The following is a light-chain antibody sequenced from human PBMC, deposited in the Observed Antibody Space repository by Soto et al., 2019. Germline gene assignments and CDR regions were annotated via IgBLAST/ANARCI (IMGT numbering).Light chain of an antibody. CDR3: QQYGSSPRT. Sequence: EILLTQSPGTLSLSPGERATLSCRASQTVSSNYLAWYQQRPGQAPRLIIYGASSRATGIPDRFSGSGSGTDFTLTISRLEPEDFAVYYCQQYGSSPRTFGQGTKVDIK. J-gene: IGKJ1*01. CDR1: QTVSSNY. CDR2: GAS. V-gene: IGKV3-20*01.